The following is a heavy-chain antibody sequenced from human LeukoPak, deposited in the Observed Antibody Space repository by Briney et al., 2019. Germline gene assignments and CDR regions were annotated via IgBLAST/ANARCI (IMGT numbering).Heavy chain of an antibody. V-gene: IGHV3-30*03. CDR3: AREDDDSNGIDV. CDR2: ISYDGKHK. D-gene: IGHD4-11*01. J-gene: IGHJ6*02. Sequence: GGSLRLSCAASGFPFNAYWMTWVRQAPGKGLEWVALISYDGKHKYYADSMKGRFTISRDNSKNTLYLQMNSLRAEDTAVYYCAREDDDSNGIDVWGHGTTVTVSS. CDR1: GFPFNAYW.